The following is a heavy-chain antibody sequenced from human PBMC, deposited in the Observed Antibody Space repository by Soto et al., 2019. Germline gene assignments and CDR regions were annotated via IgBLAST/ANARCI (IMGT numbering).Heavy chain of an antibody. CDR2: IDQSGST. J-gene: IGHJ5*02. Sequence: SETLSLTCTVYGGSFSAYYWSWIRQPPGKGLEWIGEIDQSGSTNYNPSLKSRVTISVDRSKNQFSLKLSSVTAADTAVYYCARGRKQQLVRSAARDRFDPWGQGTLVT. CDR1: GGSFSAYY. CDR3: ARGRKQQLVRSAARDRFDP. V-gene: IGHV4-34*01. D-gene: IGHD6-13*01.